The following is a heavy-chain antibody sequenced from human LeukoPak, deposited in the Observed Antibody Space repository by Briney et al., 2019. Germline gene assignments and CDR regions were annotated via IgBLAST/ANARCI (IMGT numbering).Heavy chain of an antibody. CDR1: GYSFTSYW. D-gene: IGHD3-16*01. V-gene: IGHV5-10-1*01. Sequence: GESLKISCKGSGYSFTSYWINWVRQMPGKGLEWMGRIDPSDSYTKYSPSFQGHVTFSVDTSISTAYLQWSSLTASDTAIYYCAKGGLDPWGQGTLVTVSS. CDR2: IDPSDSYT. J-gene: IGHJ5*02. CDR3: AKGGLDP.